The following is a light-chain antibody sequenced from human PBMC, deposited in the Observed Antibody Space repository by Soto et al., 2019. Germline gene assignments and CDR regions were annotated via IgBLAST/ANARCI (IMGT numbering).Light chain of an antibody. Sequence: VLTQSPGSLSLSPGDRATLSCRASQRVSGSSLAWYQQKPGQAPRLLIYGGSNRATGVPDRFSGSGSGADFTLTISRVEPEDFATYYCLQDFNYPWTFGQGTKVEI. CDR2: GGS. CDR1: QRVSGSS. V-gene: IGKV3-20*01. CDR3: LQDFNYPWT. J-gene: IGKJ1*01.